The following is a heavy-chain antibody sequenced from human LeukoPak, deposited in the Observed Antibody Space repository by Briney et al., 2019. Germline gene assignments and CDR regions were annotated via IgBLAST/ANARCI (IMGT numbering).Heavy chain of an antibody. CDR2: ISSTSNTI. CDR1: GFIFSNYS. CDR3: ARLSRSTGPAY. V-gene: IGHV3-48*02. Sequence: TGGSLRLSCAASGFIFSNYSMNWVRQAPGKGLEWVSWISSTSNTIYYADSVKGRFTISRDNAKNSLDLQMNSLRDEDTAVYYCARLSRSTGPAYWGQGTLVTVSS. D-gene: IGHD2-2*01. J-gene: IGHJ4*02.